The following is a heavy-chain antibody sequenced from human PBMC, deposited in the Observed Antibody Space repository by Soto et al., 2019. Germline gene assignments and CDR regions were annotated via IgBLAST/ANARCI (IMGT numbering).Heavy chain of an antibody. D-gene: IGHD5-18*01. CDR2: IFWDDDK. V-gene: IGHV2-5*02. CDR3: AHLPCKQLWPSAPVVH. CDR1: GFSLSTSGVG. J-gene: IGHJ4*02. Sequence: SGPTLVNPTQTLTLTCTFSGFSLSTSGVGVGWIRQPPGKALEWLGIIFWDDDKRYRPSLKSRVTITKDTSKNQLVLTMTNMDPVDTATYYCAHLPCKQLWPSAPVVHSVQGPPATV.